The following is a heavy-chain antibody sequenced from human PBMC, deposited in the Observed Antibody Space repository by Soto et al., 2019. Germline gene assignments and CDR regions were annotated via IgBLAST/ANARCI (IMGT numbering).Heavy chain of an antibody. D-gene: IGHD2-2*01. CDR2: MNPNSGNT. Sequence: ASVKVSCKASGYTFTSYDINWVRQATGQGLEWMGWMNPNSGNTGYAQKFQGRVTMTRNTSISTAYMELSSLRSEDTAVYYCARGARPRYCSSTSCYPFDPWFDPWGQETLVTVSS. J-gene: IGHJ5*02. CDR3: ARGARPRYCSSTSCYPFDPWFDP. CDR1: GYTFTSYD. V-gene: IGHV1-8*01.